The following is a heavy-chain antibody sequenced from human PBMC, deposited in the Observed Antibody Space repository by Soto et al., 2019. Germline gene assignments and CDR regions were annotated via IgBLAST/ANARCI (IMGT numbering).Heavy chain of an antibody. CDR2: IYSTGYT. V-gene: IGHV4-59*03. CDR3: ASVAMTSPKVFDY. J-gene: IGHJ4*02. CDR1: GGSLSYHY. Sequence: QVQLQELGPGLVKPSATLSLTCTVSGGSLSYHYWSWIRQSPGKGLEWLGYIYSTGYTKYNPSLKNSVAIAVDTFNSQFSVSLDSVTAADAAVYYCASVAMTSPKVFDYWGQGTLVSVSS. D-gene: IGHD2-15*01.